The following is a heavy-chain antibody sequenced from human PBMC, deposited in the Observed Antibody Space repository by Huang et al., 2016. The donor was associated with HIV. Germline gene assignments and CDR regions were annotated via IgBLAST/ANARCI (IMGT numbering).Heavy chain of an antibody. CDR2: ISGSGANT. Sequence: EVQLMESGGGLVQPGGSLRLSCVASRFTFNNYAMSWVRQDAGKGLEWVSGISGSGANTQDADSVRGRFTISRDNSKNTLLLQMNSLRAEDTAFYYCAKDYGAGITLNYFDSWGQGTLVTVSS. D-gene: IGHD1-7*01. V-gene: IGHV3-23*01. CDR1: RFTFNNYA. CDR3: AKDYGAGITLNYFDS. J-gene: IGHJ4*02.